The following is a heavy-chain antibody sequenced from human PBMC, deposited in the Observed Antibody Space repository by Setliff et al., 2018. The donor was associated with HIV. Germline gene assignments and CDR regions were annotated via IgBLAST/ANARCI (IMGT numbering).Heavy chain of an antibody. CDR3: IRKGEGASAFDI. J-gene: IGHJ3*02. CDR1: GFTFSSYW. V-gene: IGHV3-74*01. D-gene: IGHD1-26*01. Sequence: PSETLRLSCAASGFTFSSYWMFWVRQAPGKGLVWVSRINSDGSSTSYADSVKGRFTISRDNAKNTLYLQMNSLRADDTAVYYCIRKGEGASAFDIWGQGTMVTVSS. CDR2: INSDGSST.